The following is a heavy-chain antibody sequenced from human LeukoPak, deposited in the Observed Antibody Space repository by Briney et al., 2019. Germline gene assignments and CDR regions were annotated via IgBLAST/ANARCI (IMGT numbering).Heavy chain of an antibody. V-gene: IGHV1-18*01. CDR1: GYTFTSYG. Sequence: ASVKVSCKASGYTFTSYGISWVRQAPGQGLEWMGWISAYNGNTNYAQKLQGRVTMTTDTSTSTAYMELRSLRSDDTAVYYCARIGTLYGDLYYYYYMDVWGKGTTVTISS. CDR3: ARIGTLYGDLYYYYYMDV. J-gene: IGHJ6*03. D-gene: IGHD4-17*01. CDR2: ISAYNGNT.